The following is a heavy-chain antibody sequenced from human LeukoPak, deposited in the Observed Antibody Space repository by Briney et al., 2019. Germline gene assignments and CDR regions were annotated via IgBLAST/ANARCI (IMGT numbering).Heavy chain of an antibody. Sequence: GGSLRLSCAASGFTFDDYAMHWVRQAPGRGLEWVSLISWDGGSTYYADSVKGRFTVSRDNSKNTLYLQMNSLRAEDTAVYYCARGGGDYEFHDAFDIWGQGTMVTVSS. D-gene: IGHD4-17*01. CDR2: ISWDGGST. CDR3: ARGGGDYEFHDAFDI. V-gene: IGHV3-43D*03. CDR1: GFTFDDYA. J-gene: IGHJ3*02.